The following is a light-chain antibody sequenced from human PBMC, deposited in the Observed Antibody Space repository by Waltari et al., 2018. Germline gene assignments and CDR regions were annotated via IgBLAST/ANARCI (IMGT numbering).Light chain of an antibody. CDR1: QSIRNY. J-gene: IGKJ3*01. V-gene: IGKV1-39*01. CDR2: AAS. Sequence: DIQMPQSPPSLPASVGDSVNLTCRASQSIRNYLNWYQQRPGKAPKLLISAASSLQSGVPSRFSGSGSGTDFALTISSLQPEDFASYHCQETYTTLFTFGPGTKVEIK. CDR3: QETYTTLFT.